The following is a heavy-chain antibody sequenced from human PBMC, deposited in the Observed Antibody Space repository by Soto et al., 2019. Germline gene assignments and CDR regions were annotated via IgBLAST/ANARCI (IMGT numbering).Heavy chain of an antibody. V-gene: IGHV4-59*01. CDR2: IYYSGST. D-gene: IGHD3-3*01. Sequence: QVQLQESGPGLVKPSETLSLTCTVSGGSISSYYWSWIRQPPGKGLEWIGYIYYSGSTNYNPSLKSRVTISVDTSKNQFSLKLSSVTAADTAVYYCARDAFGVDHWFDPWGQGTLVTVSS. CDR1: GGSISSYY. CDR3: ARDAFGVDHWFDP. J-gene: IGHJ5*02.